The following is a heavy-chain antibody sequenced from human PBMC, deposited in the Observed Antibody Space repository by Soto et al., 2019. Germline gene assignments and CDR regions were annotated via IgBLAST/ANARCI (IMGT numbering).Heavy chain of an antibody. V-gene: IGHV3-30-3*01. J-gene: IGHJ6*02. CDR1: GFTFSSYA. D-gene: IGHD2-8*01. CDR3: AREEGTNFGGMDV. Sequence: QVQLVESGGGVVQPGRSLRLSCAASGFTFSSYAMHWVRQAPGKGLEWVAVISYDGSNKYYADSVKGRFTISRDNSKNTLYLQMNSLGAEDTAVYYCAREEGTNFGGMDVWGQGTTVTVSS. CDR2: ISYDGSNK.